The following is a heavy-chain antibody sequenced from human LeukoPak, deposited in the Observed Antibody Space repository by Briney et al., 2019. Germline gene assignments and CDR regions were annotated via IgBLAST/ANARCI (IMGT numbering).Heavy chain of an antibody. CDR1: GGSFSGYY. CDR3: ARLGDIVVVPAAIANWFDP. Sequence: KPSETLSLTCAVYGGSFSGYYWSWIRQPPGKGLEWIGEINHSGGTNYNPSLKSRVTISVDTSKNQFSLKLSSVTAADTAVYYCARLGDIVVVPAAIANWFDPWGQGTLVTVPS. CDR2: INHSGGT. V-gene: IGHV4-34*01. J-gene: IGHJ5*02. D-gene: IGHD2-2*02.